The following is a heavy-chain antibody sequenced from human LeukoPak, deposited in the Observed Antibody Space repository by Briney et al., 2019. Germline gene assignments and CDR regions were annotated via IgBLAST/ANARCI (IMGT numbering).Heavy chain of an antibody. J-gene: IGHJ4*02. V-gene: IGHV4-59*12. CDR1: GGSISSNY. CDR2: IYHSGST. CDR3: AREVVPAAVLDY. Sequence: SETLSLTCTVSGGSISSNYWSWIRQPPGKGLEWIGYIYHSGSTYYNPSLKSRVTISVDRSKNQFSLKLSSVTAADTAVYYCAREVVPAAVLDYWGQGTLVTVSS. D-gene: IGHD2-2*01.